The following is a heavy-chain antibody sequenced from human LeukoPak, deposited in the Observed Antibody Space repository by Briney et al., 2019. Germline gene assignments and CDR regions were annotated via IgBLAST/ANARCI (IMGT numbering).Heavy chain of an antibody. CDR2: IYYSGSI. D-gene: IGHD6-13*01. CDR1: GGSISSSSYY. Sequence: SETLSLTCTVSGGSISSSSYYWGWIRQPPGKGLEWIGSIYYSGSIYSNGSLKSRVTISVETSKNQFSLKLSSVTAADTAMYYCARVRAAAVPYYFDYWGRGTLVTVSS. CDR3: ARVRAAAVPYYFDY. V-gene: IGHV4-39*07. J-gene: IGHJ4*02.